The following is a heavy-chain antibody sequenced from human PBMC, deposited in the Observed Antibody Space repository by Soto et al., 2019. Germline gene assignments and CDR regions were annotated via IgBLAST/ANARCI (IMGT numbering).Heavy chain of an antibody. J-gene: IGHJ6*01. CDR1: Y. CDR2: IYSGGNR. Sequence: YRRRIIQRTGKGLEWVAVIYSGGNRYYADAVKGRFTISRDDSKNTLYLQMNSLTAEYTAVYYCVRGDYGMAVWVHGTTVTGTS. V-gene: IGHV3-53*01. CDR3: VRGDYGMAV.